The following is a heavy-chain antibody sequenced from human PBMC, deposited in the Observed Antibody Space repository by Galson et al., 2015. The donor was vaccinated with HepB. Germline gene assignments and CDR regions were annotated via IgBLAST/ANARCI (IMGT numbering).Heavy chain of an antibody. Sequence: SLRLSCAASGFTVNSNYMSWVRQAPGKGLEWVSVVYAGGTTYYADSVKGRFTIPRDISKNTLSLEINTVRLEDTAVYYCARGPLRYLDYWGQGTPVTVSS. CDR3: ARGPLRYLDY. V-gene: IGHV3-53*01. D-gene: IGHD5-12*01. J-gene: IGHJ4*02. CDR1: GFTVNSNY. CDR2: VYAGGTT.